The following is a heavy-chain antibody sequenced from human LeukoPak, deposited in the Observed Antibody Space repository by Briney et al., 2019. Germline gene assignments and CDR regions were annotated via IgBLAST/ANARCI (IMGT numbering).Heavy chain of an antibody. CDR2: IDPSDSYT. CDR3: AKWGAGGDFDV. J-gene: IGHJ3*01. CDR1: GYSFTTYW. V-gene: IGHV5-10-1*01. Sequence: GESLKISCKGSGYSFTTYWISWVRQMPGKGQEWMGRIDPSDSYTNYSPSFQGHVTISADTSISTAYLKWSSLKASDTAMYYCAKWGAGGDFDVWGQGTMVTVSS. D-gene: IGHD3-16*01.